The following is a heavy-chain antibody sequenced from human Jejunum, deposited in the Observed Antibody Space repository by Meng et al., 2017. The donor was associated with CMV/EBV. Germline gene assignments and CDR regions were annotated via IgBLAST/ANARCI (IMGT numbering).Heavy chain of an antibody. D-gene: IGHD6-6*01. CDR3: VDYSSSYGWFDP. J-gene: IGHJ5*02. CDR2: GST. V-gene: IGHV4-39*01. CDR1: GVSISRSLHS. Sequence: LPSPVSGVSISRSLHSWTWIRQPPGKGLEWIGSGSTYYNPSLKSRVTISVDTSKNQFSLMLTSVTAADTAVYYCVDYSSSYGWFDPWGQGTLVTVSS.